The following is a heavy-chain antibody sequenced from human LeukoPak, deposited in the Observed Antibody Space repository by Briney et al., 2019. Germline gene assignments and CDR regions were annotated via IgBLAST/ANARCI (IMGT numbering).Heavy chain of an antibody. CDR3: ADNQGAYSSSSDDY. J-gene: IGHJ4*02. Sequence: GGSLSLSCAASGFTFSSYAMHWVRQAPGKGLEWVAVISYDGSNKYYADSVKGRFTISRDNSKNTLYLQMNSLRAEDTAVYYCADNQGAYSSSSDDYWGQGTLVTVSS. CDR2: ISYDGSNK. CDR1: GFTFSSYA. V-gene: IGHV3-30-3*01. D-gene: IGHD6-6*01.